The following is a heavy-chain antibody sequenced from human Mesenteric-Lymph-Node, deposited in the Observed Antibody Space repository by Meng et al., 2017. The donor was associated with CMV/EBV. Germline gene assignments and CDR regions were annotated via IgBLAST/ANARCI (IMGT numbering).Heavy chain of an antibody. V-gene: IGHV3-33*08. D-gene: IGHD3-3*01. CDR2: IWYDGSNK. CDR3: ASTTYYDFWSGYSDPDY. Sequence: GESLKISCAASGFTFSSNWMSWVRQAPGKGLEWVAVIWYDGSNKYYADSVKGRFTISRDNSENTLYLQMNSLRAEDTAVYYCASTTYYDFWSGYSDPDYWGQGTLVTVSS. J-gene: IGHJ4*02. CDR1: GFTFSSNW.